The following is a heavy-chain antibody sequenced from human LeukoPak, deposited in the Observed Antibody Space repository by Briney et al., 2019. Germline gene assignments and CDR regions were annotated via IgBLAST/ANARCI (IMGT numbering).Heavy chain of an antibody. D-gene: IGHD3-3*01. V-gene: IGHV1-69*04. CDR3: ARDSTVFGVVISAYGMDV. Sequence: SVKVSCKASGGTFSSYAISWVRQAPGQGLEWMGRIIPILGIANYAQKFQGRVTITADKSTSTAYMELSSLRSEDTAVYYCARDSTVFGVVISAYGMDVWGQGTTVTVSS. CDR1: GGTFSSYA. CDR2: IIPILGIA. J-gene: IGHJ6*02.